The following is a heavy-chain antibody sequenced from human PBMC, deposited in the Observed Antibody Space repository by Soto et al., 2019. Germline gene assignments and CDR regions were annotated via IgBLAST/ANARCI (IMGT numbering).Heavy chain of an antibody. CDR2: TYHTGST. CDR3: ATDSAGRGPFDP. D-gene: IGHD3-10*01. J-gene: IGHJ5*02. Sequence: SEPLSLTCTISGDSFGANYWSWIRKAPGKGLEWIGYTYHTGSTKYNPSLKSRANISVDTSKNQLSMTLNSADDAETAVYYCATDSAGRGPFDPWGQG. V-gene: IGHV4-59*13. CDR1: GDSFGANY.